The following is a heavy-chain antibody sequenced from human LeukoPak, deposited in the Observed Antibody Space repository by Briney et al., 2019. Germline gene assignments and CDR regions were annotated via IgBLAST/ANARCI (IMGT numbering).Heavy chain of an antibody. V-gene: IGHV4-4*07. J-gene: IGHJ4*02. D-gene: IGHD2-21*01. CDR1: GGSISSYY. CDR3: ARDPNSAL. Sequence: SETLSLTCTVSGGSISSYYWSWIRQPAGKGVEWIGRIYTSGSTNYNYNPSLKSRVTMSVDTSKNQFSLKLSSVTAADTAVYYCARDPNSALWGQGTLVTVSS. CDR2: IYTSGST.